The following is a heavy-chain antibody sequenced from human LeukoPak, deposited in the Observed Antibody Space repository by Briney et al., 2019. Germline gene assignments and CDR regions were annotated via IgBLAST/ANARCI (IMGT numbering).Heavy chain of an antibody. J-gene: IGHJ1*01. D-gene: IGHD2-2*01. CDR2: ISVNNGGT. CDR3: ATATQPRGYFLH. V-gene: IGHV1-18*01. CDR1: GGTFSSNA. Sequence: ASVKVSCKASGGTFSSNAIAWVRQAPGQSPEWMGWISVNNGGTNYAQSFQDRVTLTRDISTNTAYLELRSLRSDDTAIIYCATATQPRGYFLHWGQGTLVTVSS.